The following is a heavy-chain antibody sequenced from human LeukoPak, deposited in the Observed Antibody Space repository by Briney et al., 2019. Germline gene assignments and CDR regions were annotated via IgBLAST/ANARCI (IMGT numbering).Heavy chain of an antibody. CDR2: IYYSGST. V-gene: IGHV4-39*01. CDR1: GGSTSSSSYY. Sequence: PSETLSLTCTVSGGSTSSSSYYWGWIRQPPGKGLEWIGSIYYSGSTYYNPSLKSRLTMSVDTSKNQFSLNLTSVTAADTAVYYFARTGAGGWYQFDYWGQGTLVTVSS. J-gene: IGHJ4*02. D-gene: IGHD6-19*01. CDR3: ARTGAGGWYQFDY.